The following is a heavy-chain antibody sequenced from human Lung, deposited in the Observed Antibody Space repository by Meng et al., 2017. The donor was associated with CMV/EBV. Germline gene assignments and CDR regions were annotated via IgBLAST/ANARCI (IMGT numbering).Heavy chain of an antibody. V-gene: IGHV1-18*01. Sequence: QLQRWQSGAEVKQPGASVRVSCKASGYTFTLHGISWIRQAPGQGLEWMGWISCYNGDTNYAQKFQGRVTMTTDTSTSTAYMDLRSLRSDDTAVYYCARDPSNTSGRYAYFDYWGQGTLVTVSS. CDR1: GYTFTLHG. CDR2: ISCYNGDT. D-gene: IGHD6-19*01. J-gene: IGHJ4*02. CDR3: ARDPSNTSGRYAYFDY.